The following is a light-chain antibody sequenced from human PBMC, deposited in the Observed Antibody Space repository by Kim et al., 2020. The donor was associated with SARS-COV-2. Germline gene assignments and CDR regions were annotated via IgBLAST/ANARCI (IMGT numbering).Light chain of an antibody. V-gene: IGKV1-39*01. J-gene: IGKJ1*01. Sequence: DIQMTQSPSSLSASVGDRVTITCRASQSISSYLSWYQQRVGKAPKVLIYAASRLESGVPSRFSGSGSGTDFTLTISSLQPEDFATYYCQQSYSIAWTFGQGTKVDIK. CDR2: AAS. CDR3: QQSYSIAWT. CDR1: QSISSY.